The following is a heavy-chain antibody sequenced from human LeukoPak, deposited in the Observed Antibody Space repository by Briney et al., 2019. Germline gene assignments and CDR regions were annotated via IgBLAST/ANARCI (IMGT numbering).Heavy chain of an antibody. J-gene: IGHJ4*02. D-gene: IGHD2-2*02. CDR2: ISAYNGNT. Sequence: ASVKVSCKASGYSFTGHGISWVRQAPGQGLEWMGWISAYNGNTNYAQKLQGRVTMTTDTSTSTAYMELRSLRSDGTAVYYCAREAVVPAAIFLDYWGQGTLVTVSS. CDR1: GYSFTGHG. V-gene: IGHV1-18*01. CDR3: AREAVVPAAIFLDY.